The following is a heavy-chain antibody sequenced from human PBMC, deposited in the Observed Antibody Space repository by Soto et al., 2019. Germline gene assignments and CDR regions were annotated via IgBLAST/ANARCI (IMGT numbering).Heavy chain of an antibody. CDR3: ARVVLGESRFYYYGTDV. D-gene: IGHD2-21*01. J-gene: IGHJ6*02. Sequence: ASVKVSCKASGYTVTSYGISCVRQAPGQVLEWMGWISAYNGNTNYAQKLQGRVTMTTDTSTSTAYMELRSLRSDDTAVYYCARVVLGESRFYYYGTDVWGQGTTVTVSS. CDR2: ISAYNGNT. CDR1: GYTVTSYG. V-gene: IGHV1-18*04.